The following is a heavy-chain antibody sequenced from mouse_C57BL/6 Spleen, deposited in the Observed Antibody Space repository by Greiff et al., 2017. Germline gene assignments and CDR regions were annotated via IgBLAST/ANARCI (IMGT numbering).Heavy chain of an antibody. J-gene: IGHJ2*01. V-gene: IGHV14-4*01. CDR2: IDPENGDT. CDR1: GFNIKDDY. Sequence: EVQLQQSGAELVRPGASVKLSCTASGFNIKDDYMHWVKQRPEQGLEWIGWIDPENGDTEYASKFQGKATITADTSSNTAYLQLSSLTSEDTAVYYCTTGYYGSSYEGFDYWGQGTTLTVSS. D-gene: IGHD1-1*01. CDR3: TTGYYGSSYEGFDY.